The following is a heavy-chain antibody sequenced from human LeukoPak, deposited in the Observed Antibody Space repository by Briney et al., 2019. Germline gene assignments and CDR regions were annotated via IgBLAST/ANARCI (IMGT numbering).Heavy chain of an antibody. V-gene: IGHV3-23*01. D-gene: IGHD2-8*01. CDR1: GFTFSNEA. Sequence: PGGSLRLSCLASGFTFSNEAMTRVRQAPGKGLEWVSGITISGKTAYYADSVKGRFTISRDNFKNTLYLQMNSLRAEDTAVYYCAKRGCGTNGGPYHFDYWGQGTLVTVSS. CDR2: ITISGKTA. CDR3: AKRGCGTNGGPYHFDY. J-gene: IGHJ4*02.